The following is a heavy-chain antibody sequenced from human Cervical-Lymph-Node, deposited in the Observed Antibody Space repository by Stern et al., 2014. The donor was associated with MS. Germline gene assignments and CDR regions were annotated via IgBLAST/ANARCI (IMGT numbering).Heavy chain of an antibody. CDR1: GFRFSSHG. V-gene: IGHV3-30*03. J-gene: IGHJ4*02. CDR3: ARGAQELDY. CDR2: KSFDGSYE. Sequence: QVQLVESGGGVVQPGRSLRLSCAASGFRFSSHGMHWVRQAPGKGLEWIAVKSFDGSYEFYADSVKGRFTISRDDSKSTLYLQMNSLRPEDTAVYYCARGAQELDYWGQGILVIVSS.